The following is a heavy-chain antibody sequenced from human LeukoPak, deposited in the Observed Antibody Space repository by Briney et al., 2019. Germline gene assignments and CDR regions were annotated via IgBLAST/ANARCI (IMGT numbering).Heavy chain of an antibody. Sequence: PSETLSLTCTVSGGSISSSSYYWGWIRQPPGKGLEWIGSIYHSGSTYYNPSLKSRVTISVDTSKNQFPLKLSSVTAADTAVYYCARGVARSSKFHFSYYFDYWGQGTLVTVSS. V-gene: IGHV4-39*06. D-gene: IGHD6-6*01. CDR2: IYHSGST. CDR1: GGSISSSSYY. CDR3: ARGVARSSKFHFSYYFDY. J-gene: IGHJ4*02.